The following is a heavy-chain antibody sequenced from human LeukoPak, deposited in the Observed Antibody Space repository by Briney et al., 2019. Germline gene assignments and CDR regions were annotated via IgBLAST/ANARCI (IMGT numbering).Heavy chain of an antibody. CDR2: IIPIFGTA. CDR3: ARTNPMWGLKYYFDY. Sequence: ASVKVSCKASGGTFSSYAISWVRQAPGQGLEWMGGIIPIFGTANYAQKFQGRVTITADESTSAAYMELSSLRSEDTAVYYCARTNPMWGLKYYFDYWGQGTLVTVSS. V-gene: IGHV1-69*01. D-gene: IGHD3-10*02. CDR1: GGTFSSYA. J-gene: IGHJ4*02.